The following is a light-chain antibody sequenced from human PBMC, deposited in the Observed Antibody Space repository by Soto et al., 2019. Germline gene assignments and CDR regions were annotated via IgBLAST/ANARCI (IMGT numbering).Light chain of an antibody. Sequence: QSVLTQPASVSGSPGQSITISCTGTSSDIGNYDLVSWYQQVPGTAPKAMIYEVSSRPSGVSNRFSGSKSGNTASLTVSGLQAEDEADYYCTSHAGSNNYVFGTGTKVTVL. CDR2: EVS. V-gene: IGLV2-14*01. J-gene: IGLJ1*01. CDR1: SSDIGNYDL. CDR3: TSHAGSNNYV.